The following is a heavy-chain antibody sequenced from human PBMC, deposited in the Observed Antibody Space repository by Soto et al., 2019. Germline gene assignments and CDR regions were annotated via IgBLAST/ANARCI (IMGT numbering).Heavy chain of an antibody. CDR1: GGAFSTYV. CDR3: ARGVGMTAMSHFHY. CDR2: IIPIFGTA. J-gene: IGHJ4*02. D-gene: IGHD2-21*02. V-gene: IGHV1-69*01. Sequence: QVQLVQSGAEVKKPGSSVKVSCKSTGGAFSTYVISWVRQAPGQGLEWMGGIIPIFGTANYAETFQGRVTITADESTRAAYMELNSLRSEDTAFYYCARGVGMTAMSHFHYWGQGTPVTVSS.